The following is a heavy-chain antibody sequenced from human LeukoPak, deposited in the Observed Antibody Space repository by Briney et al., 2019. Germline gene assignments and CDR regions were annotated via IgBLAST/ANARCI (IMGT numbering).Heavy chain of an antibody. D-gene: IGHD2-2*01. J-gene: IGHJ3*02. V-gene: IGHV3-53*01. Sequence: GGSLRLSCAASGFTFDNNVMSWVRQAPGKGLEWVSVIYSGGSTYHADSVKGRFTISRDNSKNTLYLQMNSLRAEDTAVYYCASTYCSSTRCQLPDDAFEIWGQGTMVTVSS. CDR2: IYSGGST. CDR1: GFTFDNNV. CDR3: ASTYCSSTRCQLPDDAFEI.